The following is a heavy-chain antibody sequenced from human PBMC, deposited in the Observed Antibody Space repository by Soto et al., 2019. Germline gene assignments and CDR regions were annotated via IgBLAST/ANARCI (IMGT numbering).Heavy chain of an antibody. CDR3: AREIGDSVTTAWSLDL. J-gene: IGHJ2*01. V-gene: IGHV3-13*01. D-gene: IGHD4-17*01. CDR2: IGVGKDT. Sequence: GGSLRLSWVASGFTFSSSDMHLVRQVAGKGLEWVSAIGVGKDTYYAASVKGRFSISRENGKDTLYLQMNSLRAGDTAVYYCAREIGDSVTTAWSLDLWGRGTLVTVS. CDR1: GFTFSSSD.